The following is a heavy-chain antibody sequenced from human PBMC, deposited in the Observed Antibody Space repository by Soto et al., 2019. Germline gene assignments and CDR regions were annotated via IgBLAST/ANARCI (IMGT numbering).Heavy chain of an antibody. CDR1: GGSFSGYC. J-gene: IGHJ4*02. CDR2: INHSGRT. Sequence: QVQLQQWGAGLSKPSETLSLTCAVYGGSFSGYCWSWNRQPPGKGLEWIGEINHSGRTNYNPSLKSRVTISVDTSKSQFSLKLSSVTAADTAVYYCARGRKYYDFWSGYSHPRYYFNYWGQGTLVTVSS. D-gene: IGHD3-3*01. V-gene: IGHV4-34*01. CDR3: ARGRKYYDFWSGYSHPRYYFNY.